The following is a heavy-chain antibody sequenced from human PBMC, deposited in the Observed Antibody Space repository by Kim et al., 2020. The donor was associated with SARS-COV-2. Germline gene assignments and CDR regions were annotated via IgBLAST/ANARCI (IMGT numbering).Heavy chain of an antibody. D-gene: IGHD3-22*01. CDR2: IYYSGST. J-gene: IGHJ4*02. CDR1: GGSISSGGYY. V-gene: IGHV4-31*03. Sequence: SETLSLTCTVSGGSISSGGYYWSWIRQHPGKGLEWIGYIYYSGSTYYNPSLKSRVTISVDTSKNQFSLKLSSVTAADTAVYYCARDRVYDSSGSFFGGGPYFDYWGQGTLVTVSS. CDR3: ARDRVYDSSGSFFGGGPYFDY.